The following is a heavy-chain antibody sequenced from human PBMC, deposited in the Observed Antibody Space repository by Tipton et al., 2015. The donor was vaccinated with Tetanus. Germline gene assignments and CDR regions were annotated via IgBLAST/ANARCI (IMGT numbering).Heavy chain of an antibody. J-gene: IGHJ6*02. V-gene: IGHV1-18*01. CDR1: GYTFISHG. Sequence: QSGPEVKRPGASVKVSCKTSGYTFISHGISWVRQAPGQGLEWMGWISGYSGDTNYAQRLQGRVTVTADTSTSTAYMELRSLRSDDTAVYYCARGSAFNYYNGLDVWGQGTTVTVSS. CDR3: ARGSAFNYYNGLDV. CDR2: ISGYSGDT.